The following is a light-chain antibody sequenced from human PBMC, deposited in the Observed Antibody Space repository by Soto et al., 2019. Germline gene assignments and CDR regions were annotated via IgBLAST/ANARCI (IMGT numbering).Light chain of an antibody. CDR2: GAS. Sequence: EILMTQSPSTLAVSPGERATLSCRASQSVSSNLAWYQQKPGQAPRLLIYGASTRATGIPARFSGSGSGTEFTLTISSLQSEDFEAYYCQQYNNWPRTFGQGTKVDIK. CDR1: QSVSSN. CDR3: QQYNNWPRT. J-gene: IGKJ1*01. V-gene: IGKV3-15*01.